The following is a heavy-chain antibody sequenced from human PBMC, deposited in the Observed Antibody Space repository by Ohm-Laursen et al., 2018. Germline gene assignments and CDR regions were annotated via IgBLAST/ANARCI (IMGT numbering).Heavy chain of an antibody. CDR1: GFTFSRYG. D-gene: IGHD2-2*01. V-gene: IGHV3-30*03. Sequence: SLRLSCSASGFTFSRYGMHWVRPAPGKGLEWVAFISYDGSNKYYAASVKGRFTISRDTSKNTLYLQMNSLRAEDTAVYYCARDSCSSTSCYYYYAMDVWGQGTTVTVSS. J-gene: IGHJ6*02. CDR3: ARDSCSSTSCYYYYAMDV. CDR2: ISYDGSNK.